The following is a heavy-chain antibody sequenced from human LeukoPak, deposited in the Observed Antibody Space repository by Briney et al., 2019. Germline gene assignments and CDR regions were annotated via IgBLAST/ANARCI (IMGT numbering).Heavy chain of an antibody. Sequence: ASVKVTCNASGGWFTGYYVRWMRQAPGQGLEWMGRVSPDSGGTNYAQKFQGRVTMTTDTTISTAYMELSRLRSDDTAVYYCASGLNSRSTSCWGQGTRVTVSS. V-gene: IGHV1-2*02. D-gene: IGHD6-13*01. CDR3: ASGLNSRSTSC. CDR1: GGWFTGYY. J-gene: IGHJ4*02. CDR2: VSPDSGGT.